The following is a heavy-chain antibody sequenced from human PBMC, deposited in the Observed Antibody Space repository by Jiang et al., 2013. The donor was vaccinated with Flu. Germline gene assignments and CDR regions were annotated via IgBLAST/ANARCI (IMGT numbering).Heavy chain of an antibody. Sequence: GAEVKKPGSSVKVSCKASGGTFSSYAISWVRQAPGQGLEWMGGIIPIFGTANYAQKFQGRVTITADESTCTAYMELSSLRSEDTAVYYCARDGKRIRHYDILTGSAYYYYGMDVWGQGTTVTVSS. V-gene: IGHV1-69*01. CDR2: IIPIFGTA. D-gene: IGHD3-9*01. CDR1: GGTFSSYA. J-gene: IGHJ6*02. CDR3: ARDGKRIRHYDILTGSAYYYYGMDV.